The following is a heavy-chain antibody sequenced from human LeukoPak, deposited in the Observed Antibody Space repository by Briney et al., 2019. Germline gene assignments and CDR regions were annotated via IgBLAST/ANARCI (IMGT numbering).Heavy chain of an antibody. CDR3: ARGATRNYFDY. V-gene: IGHV3-7*01. D-gene: IGHD1-26*01. Sequence: GGSLRLSCAASGFTLSSYWMSWVRQAPGKGLEWVANIKQDGSEKYYVDSVKGRFTISRDNTKNSLYLQMNSLRAEDTAVYYCARGATRNYFDYWGQGTLVTVSS. CDR2: IKQDGSEK. J-gene: IGHJ4*02. CDR1: GFTLSSYW.